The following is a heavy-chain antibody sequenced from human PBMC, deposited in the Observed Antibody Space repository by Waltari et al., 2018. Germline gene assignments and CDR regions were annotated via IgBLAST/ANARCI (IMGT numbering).Heavy chain of an antibody. CDR1: GGSFSGYS. Sequence: QVQLQQWGAGLLKPSETLSLTCAVYGGSFSGYSWTWIRPPPGKGLEWIGDINHSGSTNSNPSLKGRVTISIDTSKNQVSLKLSSVTAADTAVYYCARRGKGRITMVRGVYYHGMDVWGQGTTVTVSS. CDR2: INHSGST. J-gene: IGHJ6*02. V-gene: IGHV4-34*01. D-gene: IGHD3-10*01. CDR3: ARRGKGRITMVRGVYYHGMDV.